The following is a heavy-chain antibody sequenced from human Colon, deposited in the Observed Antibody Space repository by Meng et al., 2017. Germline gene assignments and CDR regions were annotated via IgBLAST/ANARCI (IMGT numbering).Heavy chain of an antibody. J-gene: IGHJ6*02. CDR3: ASYVPVSGRVIV. D-gene: IGHD3-10*01. Sequence: GGSLRLSCAASGFTFSNYGMNWVRQAPGQGLEWVADINKDGSEKYYVASVKGRFTISRDNDKKSLYLQMNSLRAEDTAVYYCASYVPVSGRVIVWGQGTTVTVSS. CDR1: GFTFSNYG. V-gene: IGHV3-7*01. CDR2: INKDGSEK.